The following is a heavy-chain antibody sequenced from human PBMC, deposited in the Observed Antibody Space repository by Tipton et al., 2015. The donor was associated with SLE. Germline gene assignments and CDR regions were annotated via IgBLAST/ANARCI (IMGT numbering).Heavy chain of an antibody. V-gene: IGHV4-4*02. Sequence: SLRLSCDVSGDSMSTNNWWTWVRQSPGKGLEWIGEIIHRGSTAYSPTLRSRVTISVDKSKNQLSLKLTSVTAADTAVYYCTRRPFRDAGGGMDVWGQGTTVTVSS. D-gene: IGHD3-10*01. CDR1: GDSMSTNNW. CDR3: TRRPFRDAGGGMDV. CDR2: IIHRGST. J-gene: IGHJ6*02.